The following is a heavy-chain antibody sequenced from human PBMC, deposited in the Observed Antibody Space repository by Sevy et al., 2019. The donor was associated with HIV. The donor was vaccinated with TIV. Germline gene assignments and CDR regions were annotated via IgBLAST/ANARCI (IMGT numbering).Heavy chain of an antibody. V-gene: IGHV3-23*01. CDR1: GFTFTSYA. CDR2: VSGSGGST. Sequence: GGSLRLSCAVSGFTFTSYAMNWVRQAPWKGLEWVSGVSGSGGSTYYADSVKGRFSISRDNSRNTLYLQINSLRAEDTAVYYCVKDVAYDNTYLDYWGQGTLVTVSS. J-gene: IGHJ4*02. D-gene: IGHD3-22*01. CDR3: VKDVAYDNTYLDY.